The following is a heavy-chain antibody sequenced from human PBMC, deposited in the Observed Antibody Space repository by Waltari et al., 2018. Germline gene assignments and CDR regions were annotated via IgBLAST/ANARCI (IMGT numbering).Heavy chain of an antibody. D-gene: IGHD3-3*01. V-gene: IGHV4-39*07. CDR1: GGSISSSSYY. J-gene: IGHJ4*02. Sequence: QLQLQESGPGLVKPSETLSLTCTVSGGSISSSSYYWGWIRQPPGKGLEWIGSIYYSGSTYSNPSLKSRVTISVDTSKNQFSLKLSSVTAADTAVYYCACITIFGVVNYWGQGTLVTVSS. CDR2: IYYSGST. CDR3: ACITIFGVVNY.